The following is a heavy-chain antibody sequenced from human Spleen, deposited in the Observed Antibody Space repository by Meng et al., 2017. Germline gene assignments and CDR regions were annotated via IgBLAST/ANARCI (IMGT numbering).Heavy chain of an antibody. CDR3: AVKDYTFWSGYSSYY. V-gene: IGHV4-34*01. J-gene: IGHJ4*02. CDR1: GGSFSAYY. D-gene: IGHD3-3*01. Sequence: QVQLQESGPGLVKPSETLSLTCAVYGGSFSAYYWSWIRQSPGKGLEWIGDIDHRGSTNYNPTLKSRVTISVGTSKGHFSLKLTSVTAADTAIYYCAVKDYTFWSGYSSYYWGQGTLVTVSS. CDR2: IDHRGST.